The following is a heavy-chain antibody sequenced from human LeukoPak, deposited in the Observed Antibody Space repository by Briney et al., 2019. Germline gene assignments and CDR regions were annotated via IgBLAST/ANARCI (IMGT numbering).Heavy chain of an antibody. V-gene: IGHV3-7*01. Sequence: GGSLRLSCAASGFTFSSCWMSWVRQAPGKGLEWVANIKQDGSEKYYGDSVKGRFIISRDNAKNTLYLQMNSLRVEDTAVYYCVRANYFDYWGQGTLVTVSS. J-gene: IGHJ4*02. CDR2: IKQDGSEK. CDR1: GFTFSSCW. CDR3: VRANYFDY.